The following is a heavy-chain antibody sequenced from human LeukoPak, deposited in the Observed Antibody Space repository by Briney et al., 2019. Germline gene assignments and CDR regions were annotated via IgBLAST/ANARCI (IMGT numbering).Heavy chain of an antibody. V-gene: IGHV3-23*01. CDR1: GFTFSSYA. Sequence: GGSLRLSCAASGFTFSSYAMSWVRQAPGKGLEWVSAISGSGGSTYYADSVKGRFTISRDNSKSTLFLQMNSLRAEDTALYFCAKGKSGDSSDYYPDYWGQGTLVIVSS. CDR2: ISGSGGST. J-gene: IGHJ4*02. D-gene: IGHD3-22*01. CDR3: AKGKSGDSSDYYPDY.